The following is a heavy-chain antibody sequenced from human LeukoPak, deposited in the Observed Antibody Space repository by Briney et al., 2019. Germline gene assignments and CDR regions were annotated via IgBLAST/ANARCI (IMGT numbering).Heavy chain of an antibody. V-gene: IGHV4-34*01. CDR2: INHSGST. D-gene: IGHD5-24*01. CDR1: GGSFSGYY. Sequence: SETLSLTCAVYGGSFSGYYWSWIRQPPGKGLEWIGEINHSGSTNYNPSLKSRVTISVDTSKNQFSLKRSSVTAADTAVYYCARGRRWLQFGATFDYWGQGTLVTVSS. CDR3: ARGRRWLQFGATFDY. J-gene: IGHJ4*02.